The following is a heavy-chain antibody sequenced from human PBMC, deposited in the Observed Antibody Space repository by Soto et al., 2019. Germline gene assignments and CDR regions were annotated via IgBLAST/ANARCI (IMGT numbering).Heavy chain of an antibody. CDR2: ISAYNGNT. D-gene: IGHD5-18*01. J-gene: IGHJ4*02. CDR3: AREVQLWSGNEIIDY. V-gene: IGHV1-18*01. CDR1: GYTFTSYG. Sequence: QVQLVQSGAEVKKTGASVKVSCKASGYTFTSYGINWVRQAPGQGLEWMGWISAYNGNTNYAQKFQGRVTMTTDTSTSTAYMELRSLRSDDTAVYYCAREVQLWSGNEIIDYWGQGTLVTVSS.